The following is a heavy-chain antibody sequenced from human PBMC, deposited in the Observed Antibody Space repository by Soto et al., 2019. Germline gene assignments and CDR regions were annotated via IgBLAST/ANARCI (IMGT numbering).Heavy chain of an antibody. V-gene: IGHV3-23*01. CDR1: GFTFSYYA. D-gene: IGHD3-10*01. CDR2: ISGSGGST. Sequence: GGSLRLSCAASGFTFSYYAMSWVRQAPGKGLEWVSAISGSGGSTYYADSVKGRFTISRDNSKNTLYLQMNSLRAEDTAVYYCAKYRMVRGVIIDDYYYMDVWGKGTTVTVSS. J-gene: IGHJ6*03. CDR3: AKYRMVRGVIIDDYYYMDV.